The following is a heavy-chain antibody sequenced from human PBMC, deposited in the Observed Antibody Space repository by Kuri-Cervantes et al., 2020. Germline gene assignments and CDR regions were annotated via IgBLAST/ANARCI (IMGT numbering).Heavy chain of an antibody. V-gene: IGHV4-59*01. J-gene: IGHJ4*02. CDR3: ARGLNDYGDSYYFDY. CDR1: GGSISSYY. Sequence: GSLRLSCTVSGGSISSYYWSWIRQPPGKGLEWIGYIYYSGSTNYNPSLKSRVTISVDTSKNQFSLKLSSVTAADTAVYYCARGLNDYGDSYYFDYWGQGTVVTVSS. CDR2: IYYSGST. D-gene: IGHD4-17*01.